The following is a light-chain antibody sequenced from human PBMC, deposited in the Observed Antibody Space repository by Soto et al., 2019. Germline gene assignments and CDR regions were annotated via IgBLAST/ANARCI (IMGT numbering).Light chain of an antibody. CDR3: QSYDNILRAWV. V-gene: IGLV2-8*01. CDR2: EVS. J-gene: IGLJ3*02. CDR1: SSDVGGYNY. Sequence: QSALTQPPSASGSPGQSVTISCTGTSSDVGGYNYVSWYQQHPGKAPKLMIYEVSKRPSGVPDRISGSSSATSASLAITGLQAEDEADYYCQSYDNILRAWVFGGGTKLTVL.